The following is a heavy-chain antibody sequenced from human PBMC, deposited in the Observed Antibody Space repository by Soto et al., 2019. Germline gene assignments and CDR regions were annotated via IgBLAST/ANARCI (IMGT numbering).Heavy chain of an antibody. CDR1: GGAFSSYT. V-gene: IGHV1-69*04. CDR2: IIPILGIA. CDR3: ARDGLSGYYYYYYMDV. Sequence: SVKVSCKASGGAFSSYTISWVRQAPGQGLEWMGRIIPILGIANYAQKFQGRVTITADKSTSTAYMELSSLRSEDTAVYYCARDGLSGYYYYYYMDVWGKGTTVTVSS. J-gene: IGHJ6*03. D-gene: IGHD2-2*01.